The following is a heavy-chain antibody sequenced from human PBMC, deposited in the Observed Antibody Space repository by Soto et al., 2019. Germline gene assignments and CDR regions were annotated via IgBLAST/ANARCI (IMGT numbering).Heavy chain of an antibody. CDR3: ARGGGITGTRALDY. V-gene: IGHV4-34*01. J-gene: IGHJ4*02. CDR1: GGSFSGYY. D-gene: IGHD1-7*01. Sequence: PSETLSLTCAVYGGSFSGYYWSWIRQPPGNGLEWFGEINHSGSTNYNPSLKSRVTISVDTSKNQFSLKLSSVTAADTAVYYCARGGGITGTRALDYWGQGTLVTVSS. CDR2: INHSGST.